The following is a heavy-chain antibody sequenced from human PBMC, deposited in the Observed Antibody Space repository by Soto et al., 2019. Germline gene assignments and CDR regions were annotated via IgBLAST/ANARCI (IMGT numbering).Heavy chain of an antibody. Sequence: PGGSLRLSXAASGFTFSSYSMNWVRQAPGKGLEWVSSISSSSSYIYYADSVKGRFTISRDNAKNSLYLQMNSLRAEDTAVYYCARDRWPAPFDYWGQGTLVTVSS. CDR3: ARDRWPAPFDY. J-gene: IGHJ4*02. CDR2: ISSSSSYI. CDR1: GFTFSSYS. D-gene: IGHD6-13*01. V-gene: IGHV3-21*01.